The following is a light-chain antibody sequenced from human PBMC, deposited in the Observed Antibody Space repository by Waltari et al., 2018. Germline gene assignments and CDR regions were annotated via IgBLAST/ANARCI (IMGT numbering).Light chain of an antibody. CDR2: TNT. J-gene: IGLJ3*02. CDR3: ASWDDSLSGWV. V-gene: IGLV1-47*01. Sequence: QSALTQPPSTSATPGQRVPIPCSGTRSNIGSHSAHWYQQPPGTAPNLFIYTNTQRPPGVLDRFSASKSGTSASLAISGLQLEDEADYYCASWDDSLSGWVFGGGTKVTVL. CDR1: RSNIGSHS.